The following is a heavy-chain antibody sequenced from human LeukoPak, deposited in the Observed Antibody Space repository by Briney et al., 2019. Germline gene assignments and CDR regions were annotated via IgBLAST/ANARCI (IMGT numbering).Heavy chain of an antibody. D-gene: IGHD3-22*01. Sequence: PSETLSLTCTVSGGSISSYYWIWIRQPPGKGLEWIGYIYYSGSTNYNPSLKSRVTISVDTSKNQFSLKLRSVTAADTAVYYCARDSYYDSSGYYAGYDYWGQGTLVTVSS. CDR3: ARDSYYDSSGYYAGYDY. CDR1: GGSISSYY. CDR2: IYYSGST. J-gene: IGHJ4*02. V-gene: IGHV4-59*01.